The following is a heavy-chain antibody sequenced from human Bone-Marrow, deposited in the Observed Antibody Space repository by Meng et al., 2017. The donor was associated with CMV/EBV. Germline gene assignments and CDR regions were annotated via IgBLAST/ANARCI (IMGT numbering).Heavy chain of an antibody. V-gene: IGHV3-21*01. CDR1: GITFDDYA. CDR2: ISSSSSYI. Sequence: GESLKISCAASGITFDDYAMHWVRQAPGKGLEWVSSISSSSSYIYYADSVKGRFTISRDNAKNSLYLQMNSLRAEDTAVYYCARDIVVTTVDGMDVWGQGTTVTVSS. CDR3: ARDIVVTTVDGMDV. D-gene: IGHD3-22*01. J-gene: IGHJ6*02.